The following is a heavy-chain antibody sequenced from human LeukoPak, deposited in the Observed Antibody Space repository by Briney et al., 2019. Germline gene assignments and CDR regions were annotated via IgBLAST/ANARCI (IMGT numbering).Heavy chain of an antibody. J-gene: IGHJ4*02. CDR3: AKTTAGYSSGRYPGWPVDY. CDR1: GFTFSSYW. D-gene: IGHD6-19*01. Sequence: GGSLRLSCAASGFTFSSYWMHWVRQAPGKGLVWVSRINSDGSSTSYADSVKGRFTISRDNAKNTLYLQMNSLRADDTAVYYCAKTTAGYSSGRYPGWPVDYWGQGTLVTVSS. V-gene: IGHV3-74*01. CDR2: INSDGSST.